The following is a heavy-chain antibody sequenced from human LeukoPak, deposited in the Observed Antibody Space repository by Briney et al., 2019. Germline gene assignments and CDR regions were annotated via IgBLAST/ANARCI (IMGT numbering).Heavy chain of an antibody. J-gene: IGHJ4*02. CDR1: GFTFSDYY. Sequence: GGSLRLSCAASGFTFSDYYMSWIRQAPGKGLEWVSYISSSGSTIYYADSVKGRFTISRDNAKNSLYLQMNSLRAEDTAVYCCARDAYSSSWSHSFDYWGQGTLVTVSS. V-gene: IGHV3-11*01. CDR2: ISSSGSTI. D-gene: IGHD6-13*01. CDR3: ARDAYSSSWSHSFDY.